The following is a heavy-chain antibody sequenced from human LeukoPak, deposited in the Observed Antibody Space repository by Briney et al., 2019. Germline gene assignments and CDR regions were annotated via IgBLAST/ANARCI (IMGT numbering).Heavy chain of an antibody. CDR1: GFSLSTSGVG. CDR3: ARNGYYYDSSGYLADY. J-gene: IGHJ4*02. D-gene: IGHD3-22*01. V-gene: IGHV2-5*02. CDR2: IYWDDDK. Sequence: SGPTLVNPTQTLTLTCTFSGFSLSTSGVGVGWIRQPPGRALEWLALIYWDDDKRYSPSLKSTLTITKDTSKNQVVLTMTNMDPVDTATYYCARNGYYYDSSGYLADYWGQGTLVTVSS.